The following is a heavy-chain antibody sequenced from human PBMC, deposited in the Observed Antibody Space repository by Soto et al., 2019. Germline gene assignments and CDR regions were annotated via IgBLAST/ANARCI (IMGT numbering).Heavy chain of an antibody. V-gene: IGHV6-1*01. D-gene: IGHD5-12*01. CDR1: GDSVSSNSAA. J-gene: IGHJ6*02. CDR3: ARGGADIVAYCYGMDV. CDR2: TYYRSKWYN. Sequence: SQTLSLTCAISGDSVSSNSAAWNWIRQSPSRGLEWLGRTYYRSKWYNDYAVSVKSRIAINPDTPKNQFSLQLNSVTPEDTAVYYCARGGADIVAYCYGMDVWGQGTTVTVSS.